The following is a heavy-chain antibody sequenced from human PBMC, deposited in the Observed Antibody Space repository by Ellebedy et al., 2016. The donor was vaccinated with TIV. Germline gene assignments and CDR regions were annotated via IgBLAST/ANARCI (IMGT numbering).Heavy chain of an antibody. CDR3: AKDRDARIAARYYFDY. Sequence: GGSLRLSXAASGFTFSSYSMNWVRQAPGKGLEWVSYISSSSSTIYYADSVKGRFTISRDNAKNSLYLQMNSLRAEDTALYYCAKDRDARIAARYYFDYWGQGTLVTVSS. V-gene: IGHV3-48*01. D-gene: IGHD6-6*01. CDR1: GFTFSSYS. CDR2: ISSSSSTI. J-gene: IGHJ4*02.